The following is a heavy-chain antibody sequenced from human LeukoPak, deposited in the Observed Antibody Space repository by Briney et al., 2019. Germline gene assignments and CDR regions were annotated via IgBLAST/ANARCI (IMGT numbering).Heavy chain of an antibody. J-gene: IGHJ3*02. V-gene: IGHV3-74*01. Sequence: GGSLRLSCAASGFTFSSYWMHWVRQAPGKGLVWVSRINTDGSSTSYADSVKGRFTISRDNAKNTLYLQMNSLRAEDTAVYYCVTYYYDSSGYSYDAFDIWGQGTMVTVSS. CDR1: GFTFSSYW. D-gene: IGHD3-22*01. CDR3: VTYYYDSSGYSYDAFDI. CDR2: INTDGSST.